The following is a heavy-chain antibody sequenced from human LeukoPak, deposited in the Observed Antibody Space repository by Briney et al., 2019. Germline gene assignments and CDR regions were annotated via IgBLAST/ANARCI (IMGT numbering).Heavy chain of an antibody. Sequence: PGGSLSLSCAASGFTFSSYAMTWVRQAPGKGLEWVSGFSGSGASTYYADSVKGRFTISRDNSKNTLYLQMNSLRAEDTAVYYCAKELTSSINWFDPWGQGTLVTVSS. V-gene: IGHV3-23*01. J-gene: IGHJ5*02. CDR2: FSGSGAST. D-gene: IGHD2-2*01. CDR1: GFTFSSYA. CDR3: AKELTSSINWFDP.